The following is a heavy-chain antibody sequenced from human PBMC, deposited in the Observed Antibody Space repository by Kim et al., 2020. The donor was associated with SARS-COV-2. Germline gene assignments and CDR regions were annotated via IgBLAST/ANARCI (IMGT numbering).Heavy chain of an antibody. Sequence: GGSLRLSCAVSGFTFSSYGMHWVRQAPGKGLEWVAVIWYDGSNQNYADSVKGRFTISRDNSNNTLYLQMNSLRAEDTAVYYCAKDRLRAVDGMDVWGQGT. V-gene: IGHV3-33*06. J-gene: IGHJ6*02. D-gene: IGHD3-10*01. CDR1: GFTFSSYG. CDR3: AKDRLRAVDGMDV. CDR2: IWYDGSNQ.